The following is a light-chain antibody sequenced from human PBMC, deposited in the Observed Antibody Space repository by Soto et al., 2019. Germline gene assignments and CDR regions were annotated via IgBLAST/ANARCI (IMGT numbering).Light chain of an antibody. CDR1: QGISNY. V-gene: IGKV1-27*01. Sequence: DIQMTQSPSSLSASVGDRVTITCRASQGISNYLAWYQQKPGKVPKLLIYAASSLQSGVPSRFSCSGSGTDFTLTISSLQPEDVETDYCQKYNNAPRTFGQGTTVEIK. CDR2: AAS. J-gene: IGKJ1*01. CDR3: QKYNNAPRT.